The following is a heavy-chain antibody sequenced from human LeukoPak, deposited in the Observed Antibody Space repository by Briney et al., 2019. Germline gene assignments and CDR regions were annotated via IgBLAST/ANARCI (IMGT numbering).Heavy chain of an antibody. CDR3: AKDMDYDILTGYYNSDY. Sequence: PGGSLRLSCAASGFTFSSYAMSWVRQAPGKGLEWVSAISGSGGSTYYADSVKGRFTISRDNSKNTLYLQMNSLRAEDTAVYYCAKDMDYDILTGYYNSDYWGQGTLVTASS. CDR1: GFTFSSYA. CDR2: ISGSGGST. D-gene: IGHD3-9*01. J-gene: IGHJ4*02. V-gene: IGHV3-23*01.